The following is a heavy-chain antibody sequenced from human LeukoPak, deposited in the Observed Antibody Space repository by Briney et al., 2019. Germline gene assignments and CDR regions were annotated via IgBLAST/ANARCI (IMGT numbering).Heavy chain of an antibody. CDR3: ARGGHVRVYDNSAYYGHE. J-gene: IGHJ4*02. V-gene: IGHV1-46*01. CDR1: GYTFTSYY. Sequence: ASVKVSCKASGYTFTSYYIYWVRQAPGQGLEWMGIINPSRGSTNYAQRFQGRVTMTRDMSTSTVYMELSSLRSEDTAIYYCARGGHVRVYDNSAYYGHEWGQGTLVTVSS. D-gene: IGHD3-22*01. CDR2: INPSRGST.